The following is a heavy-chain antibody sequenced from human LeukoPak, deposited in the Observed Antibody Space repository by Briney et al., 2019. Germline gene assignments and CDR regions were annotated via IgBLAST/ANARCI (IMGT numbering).Heavy chain of an antibody. J-gene: IGHJ2*01. CDR1: GGSINGGNFY. CDR2: ISPSGST. Sequence: SETLSLTCTVSGGSINGGNFYWTWIRQPAGKGLEWIGRISPSGSTNYNPSLTSRVTVSLDTSKSQFSLKLSSVTAADTAVYYCARGIAARRRRGWYFDLWGRGTLVTVSS. D-gene: IGHD6-6*01. V-gene: IGHV4-61*02. CDR3: ARGIAARRRRGWYFDL.